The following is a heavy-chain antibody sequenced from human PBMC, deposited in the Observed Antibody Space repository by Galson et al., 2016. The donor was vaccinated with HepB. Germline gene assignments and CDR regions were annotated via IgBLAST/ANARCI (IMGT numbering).Heavy chain of an antibody. CDR2: TSYDGSDK. CDR3: AKGMTYYGAGGGMDV. V-gene: IGHV3-30*04. J-gene: IGHJ6*02. D-gene: IGHD3-10*01. Sequence: SLRLSCAASGFTFNYYVLSWVRQAPGKGLEWVAVTSYDGSDKYYADSVKGRFTISRDNSKSTLYLQMNSLRAEDTAVYYCAKGMTYYGAGGGMDVWGQGTTVTVSS. CDR1: GFTFNYYV.